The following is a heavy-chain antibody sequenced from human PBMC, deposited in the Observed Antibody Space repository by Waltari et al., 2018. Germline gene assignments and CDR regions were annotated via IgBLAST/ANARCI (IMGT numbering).Heavy chain of an antibody. Sequence: QLQLQESGPGLVKPSETLSLTCTVSGGSISSSSYYWGWIRQPPGKGLEWIGRIYYSGRTDYNPSLKSRVTISVDTSKNQFSLKLGSVTAADTAVYYCARGPTSLRVYDSSGLFDYWGQGTLVTVSS. CDR1: GGSISSSSYY. CDR2: IYYSGRT. V-gene: IGHV4-39*07. CDR3: ARGPTSLRVYDSSGLFDY. J-gene: IGHJ4*02. D-gene: IGHD3-22*01.